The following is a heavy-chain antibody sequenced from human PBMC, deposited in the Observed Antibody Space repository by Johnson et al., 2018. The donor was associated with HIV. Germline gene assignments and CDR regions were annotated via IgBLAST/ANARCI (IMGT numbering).Heavy chain of an antibody. V-gene: IGHV3-74*02. J-gene: IGHJ3*02. D-gene: IGHD3-10*01. CDR2: IKTDGSNT. Sequence: VQLVESGGGLVKPGGPLRLSCAASGFTFSSYWMHWVRQAPGKGLMWVSNIKTDGSNTNYADFVKGRFTISRDNAKNTVYLQMDSLRDEDMAVYYCARGALGSFDIWGQGTMVTVSA. CDR1: GFTFSSYW. CDR3: ARGALGSFDI.